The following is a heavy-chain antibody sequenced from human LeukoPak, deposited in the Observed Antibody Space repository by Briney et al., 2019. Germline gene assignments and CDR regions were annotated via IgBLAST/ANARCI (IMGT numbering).Heavy chain of an antibody. V-gene: IGHV5-51*01. J-gene: IGHJ4*02. D-gene: IGHD5-12*01. CDR3: TRGLEGFTAYDDF. Sequence: GESLKISCKASGYSFSNYWIGWVRQMPGKGLEWMGIIYPDDSNTRISPSFQGQVTMTVDKSISSAYLRWTSLKASDTAVYYCTRGLEGFTAYDDFWGQGTLVTVSS. CDR1: GYSFSNYW. CDR2: IYPDDSNT.